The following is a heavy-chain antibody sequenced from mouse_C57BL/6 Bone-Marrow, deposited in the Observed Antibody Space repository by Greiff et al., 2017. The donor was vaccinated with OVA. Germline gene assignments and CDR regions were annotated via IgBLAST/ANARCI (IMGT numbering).Heavy chain of an antibody. Sequence: VQLQQSGAELVRPGASVKLSCTASGFNIKDDYMHWVKKRPEQGLEWIGWIDPENGDTEYASKFQGKATITADTSSNSAYLQLSSLTSEDTAVYYCTTWSYLSNYEVAYWGQGTLVTVSA. CDR2: IDPENGDT. CDR1: GFNIKDDY. CDR3: TTWSYLSNYEVAY. V-gene: IGHV14-4*01. D-gene: IGHD2-5*01. J-gene: IGHJ3*01.